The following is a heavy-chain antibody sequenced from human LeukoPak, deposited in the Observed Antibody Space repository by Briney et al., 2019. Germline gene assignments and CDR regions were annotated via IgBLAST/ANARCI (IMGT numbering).Heavy chain of an antibody. CDR1: GFTFDDYG. V-gene: IGHV3-20*04. CDR3: ARGIYDSSGYYVYYYYMDV. J-gene: IGHJ6*03. D-gene: IGHD3-22*01. CDR2: INWNGGST. Sequence: GGSLRLSCAASGFTFDDYGMSWVRQAPGKGLEWVSGINWNGGSTGYADSVKGRFTISRDNAKNSLYLQMNSLRAEDTALYYCARGIYDSSGYYVYYYYMDVWGKGTTVTVSS.